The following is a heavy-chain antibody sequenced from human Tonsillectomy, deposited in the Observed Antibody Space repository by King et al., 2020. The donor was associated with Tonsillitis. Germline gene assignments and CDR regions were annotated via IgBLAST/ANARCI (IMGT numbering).Heavy chain of an antibody. J-gene: IGHJ1*01. CDR2: INPSGGST. CDR1: GYTFTSYY. V-gene: IGHV1-46*01. CDR3: ARVGKYYDILTGYFPPEYFQH. D-gene: IGHD3-9*01. Sequence: QLVQSGAEVKKPGASVKVSCKASGYTFTSYYMHWVRQAPGQGLEWMGIINPSGGSTSYAQKFQGRVTMTRDTSTSTVYMELSSLRSEDTAVYYCARVGKYYDILTGYFPPEYFQHWGQGTLVTVPS.